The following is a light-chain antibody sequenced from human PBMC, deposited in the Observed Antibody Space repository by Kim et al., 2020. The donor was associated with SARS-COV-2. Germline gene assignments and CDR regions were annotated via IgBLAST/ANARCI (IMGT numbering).Light chain of an antibody. J-gene: IGLJ3*02. CDR1: SGCIARNC. V-gene: IGLV6-57*01. CDR3: QSSDDRDHWV. Sequence: VISCCTRSSGCIARNCLQWDQRRPCSCPTTVIYDYNRRPSEYPDRCSGSIDSSCNSASLTISGLWSEYEADDYFQSSDDRDHWVFGGGTQLTVL. CDR2: DYN.